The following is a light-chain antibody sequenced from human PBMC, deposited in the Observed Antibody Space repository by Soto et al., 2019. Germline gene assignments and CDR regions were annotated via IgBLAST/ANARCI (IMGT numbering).Light chain of an antibody. V-gene: IGKV1-12*01. CDR1: QVISSW. J-gene: IGKJ2*01. Sequence: DIQMTQSPSSLAASVGDRVTITCRASQVISSWLVWYQQKPGHAPKLLIYAASNLQSGVPSRFSGSASGTEFTLTISSLQPEDFATYYCQQSYTSPYTFGQGTKLEIK. CDR3: QQSYTSPYT. CDR2: AAS.